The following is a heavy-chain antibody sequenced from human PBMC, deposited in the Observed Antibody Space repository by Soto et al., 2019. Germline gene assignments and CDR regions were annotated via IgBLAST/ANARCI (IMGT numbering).Heavy chain of an antibody. J-gene: IGHJ6*02. Sequence: GGSLRLSCAASGFTFSSYAMHWVRQAPGKGLEWVAVISYDGSNKYYADSVKGRFTISRDNSKNTLYLQMNSLRAEDTGVYYWARAITGELWAGVGKGYYYYYGMDVWGQGTTVTVSS. CDR3: ARAITGELWAGVGKGYYYYYGMDV. D-gene: IGHD7-27*01. CDR1: GFTFSSYA. V-gene: IGHV3-30*04. CDR2: ISYDGSNK.